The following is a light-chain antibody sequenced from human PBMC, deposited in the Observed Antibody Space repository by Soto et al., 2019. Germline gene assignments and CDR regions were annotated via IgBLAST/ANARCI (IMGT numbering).Light chain of an antibody. CDR2: SNN. J-gene: IGLJ1*01. Sequence: QAVVTQPPSASGTPGQRVTISCSGSSSNIGSNTVNWYQQLPGTAPKLLIYSNNQRPSGVPDRFSGSKSGTSASLAISGLQSEDDAEYYCAAWDDSLNGYVFGTGTKLTVL. CDR1: SSNIGSNT. CDR3: AAWDDSLNGYV. V-gene: IGLV1-44*01.